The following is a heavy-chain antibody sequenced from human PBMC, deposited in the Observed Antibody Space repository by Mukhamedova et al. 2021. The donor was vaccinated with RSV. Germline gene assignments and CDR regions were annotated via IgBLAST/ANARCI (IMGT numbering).Heavy chain of an antibody. CDR2: GGSNK. Sequence: GGSNKYYADSVKCRFTISRDNSKNTLYLQMNSLRAEDPAVYYCARGGGDYDSSGYYPGYWGQGTLVTVSS. V-gene: IGHV3-33*01. D-gene: IGHD3-22*01. CDR3: ARGGGDYDSSGYYPGY. J-gene: IGHJ4*02.